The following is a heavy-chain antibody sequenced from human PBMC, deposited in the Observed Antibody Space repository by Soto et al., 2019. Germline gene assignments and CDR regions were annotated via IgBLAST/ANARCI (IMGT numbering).Heavy chain of an antibody. Sequence: GGSLRLSCEGSGFTFSSYSMNWVRQAPGKGLEWVSSISGSGGYIYYADSVKGRFTISRDNAKNPLYLQMTSLRDEDTALYYCARDRQSTPWYAADYWGQGSLVTVSS. CDR3: ARDRQSTPWYAADY. CDR2: ISGSGGYI. V-gene: IGHV3-21*01. CDR1: GFTFSSYS. J-gene: IGHJ4*02. D-gene: IGHD6-13*01.